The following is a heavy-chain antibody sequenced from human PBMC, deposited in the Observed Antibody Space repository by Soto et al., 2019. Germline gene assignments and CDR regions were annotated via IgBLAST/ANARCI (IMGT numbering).Heavy chain of an antibody. Sequence: ASVKVSCKASGYTFTSYGISWVRQAPGQGLEWMGWISAYNGNTNYAQKLQGRVTMTTDTSTSTAYMELRSLRSDDTAVYYYAREGKYGSWRGHYYYYYMDVWGKGTTVTVSS. CDR3: AREGKYGSWRGHYYYYYMDV. V-gene: IGHV1-18*01. J-gene: IGHJ6*03. D-gene: IGHD3-10*01. CDR2: ISAYNGNT. CDR1: GYTFTSYG.